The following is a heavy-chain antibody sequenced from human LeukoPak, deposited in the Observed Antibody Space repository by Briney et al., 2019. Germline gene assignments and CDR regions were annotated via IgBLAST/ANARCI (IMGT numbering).Heavy chain of an antibody. V-gene: IGHV3-48*03. CDR1: GFTFSSYE. D-gene: IGHD5-18*01. J-gene: IGHJ4*02. CDR3: ASGYSYGKVDY. CDR2: ISSSGSTI. Sequence: GGSLRLSCAASGFTFSSYEMNWVRQAPRKGLEWVSYISSSGSTIYYADSVKGRFTISRDNAKNSLYLQMNSLRAEDTAVYYCASGYSYGKVDYWGQGTLVTVSS.